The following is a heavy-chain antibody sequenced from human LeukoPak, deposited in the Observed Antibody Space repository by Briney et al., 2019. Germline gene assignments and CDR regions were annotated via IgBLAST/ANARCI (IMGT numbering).Heavy chain of an antibody. CDR2: INHSGST. Sequence: SETLSLTCAVYGGSLSGFYWSWIRQPPGKGLEWMGEINHSGSTNYNPSLKSRVTISVDTSKNQLSLKLSSVTAGDTAVYYCARRYGSGRGYWGQGTLVTVSS. D-gene: IGHD3-10*01. J-gene: IGHJ4*02. CDR3: ARRYGSGRGY. V-gene: IGHV4-34*01. CDR1: GGSLSGFY.